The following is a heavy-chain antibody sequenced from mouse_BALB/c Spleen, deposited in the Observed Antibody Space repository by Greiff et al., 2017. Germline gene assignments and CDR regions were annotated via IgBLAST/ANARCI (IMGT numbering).Heavy chain of an antibody. V-gene: IGHV2-6-5*01. D-gene: IGHD1-1*01. CDR3: AKGATVPWFAY. J-gene: IGHJ3*01. CDR2: IWGGGRP. Sequence: VMLVESGPGLVAPSQSLSISCTVSGFSLTDYGVSWIRQPPGKGLEWLGVIWGGGRPYYNSALKSRLSISKDNSKSQVFLKMNSLQTDDTAMYYGAKGATVPWFAYWGQGTLVTVSA. CDR1: GFSLTDYG.